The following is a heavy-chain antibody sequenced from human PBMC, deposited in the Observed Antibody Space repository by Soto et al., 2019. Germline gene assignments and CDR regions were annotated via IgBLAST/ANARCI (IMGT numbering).Heavy chain of an antibody. Sequence: QVQLQESGPGLVKPSQTLSLTCTVSGGSISSGDYYWSWIRQPPGKGLEWIGYIYYSGSTYYNPYLKSRVTISVDMSKNQFSLKLSSVTAADTAVYYCARGVTIFGPSRRDRYYFDYWGQGTLVTVSS. J-gene: IGHJ4*02. CDR2: IYYSGST. CDR3: ARGVTIFGPSRRDRYYFDY. CDR1: GGSISSGDYY. V-gene: IGHV4-30-4*01. D-gene: IGHD3-3*01.